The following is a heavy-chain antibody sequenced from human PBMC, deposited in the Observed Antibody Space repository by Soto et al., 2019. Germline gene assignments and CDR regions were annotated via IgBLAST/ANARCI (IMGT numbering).Heavy chain of an antibody. D-gene: IGHD2-2*01. Sequence: GASVKVSCKASGYTFTSYGISWVRQAPGQGLEWMGWISAYNGNTNYAQKLQGRVTMTTDTSTSTAYMELRSLRSDDTAVYYCASGYCSSTCCYRPFYCMDVWGQGTTVTVSS. J-gene: IGHJ6*02. CDR1: GYTFTSYG. V-gene: IGHV1-18*01. CDR2: ISAYNGNT. CDR3: ASGYCSSTCCYRPFYCMDV.